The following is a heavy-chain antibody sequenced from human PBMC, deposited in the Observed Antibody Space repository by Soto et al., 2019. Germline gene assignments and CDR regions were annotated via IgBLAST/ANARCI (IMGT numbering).Heavy chain of an antibody. V-gene: IGHV3-33*01. CDR1: GFTFSYYG. Sequence: QVQLVESGGGVVQPGRSLRLSCATSGFTFSYYGMNWVRQAPGKGLEWVAGIWHDASKKYYQDSVKGRFTVSRDNSKNTMDLQLNSLTAEDTALYYCARDADTSGYFSYFDQWGQGTLVSVSS. CDR2: IWHDASKK. J-gene: IGHJ4*02. CDR3: ARDADTSGYFSYFDQ. D-gene: IGHD3-22*01.